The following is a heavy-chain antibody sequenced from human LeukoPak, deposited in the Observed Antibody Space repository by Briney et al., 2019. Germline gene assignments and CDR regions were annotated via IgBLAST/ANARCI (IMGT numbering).Heavy chain of an antibody. CDR1: EFSFSIYY. D-gene: IGHD3-10*01. CDR3: VLYGLGSPH. V-gene: IGHV3-74*01. Sequence: GGSLRLSCAASEFSFSIYYMHWVRQASGKGLVWVSRINSDGTTTVYADSVRGRFTISRDNAKNTLYLRMNGLRAEDTAVYYCVLYGLGSPHWGQGTLVTVSS. J-gene: IGHJ4*02. CDR2: INSDGTTT.